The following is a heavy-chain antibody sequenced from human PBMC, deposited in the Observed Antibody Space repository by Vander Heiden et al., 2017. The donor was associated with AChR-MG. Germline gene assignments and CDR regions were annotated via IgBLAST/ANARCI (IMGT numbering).Heavy chain of an antibody. CDR1: GGTFSSYA. CDR3: ARDRGRGASYYYDSSGYYH. Sequence: QVQLVQSGAEVKKPGSSVKVSCKASGGTFSSYAIGWVRQAPGQGLEWMGGIIPIFGTANYAQKFQGRVTITADESTSTAYMELSSLRSEDTAVYYCARDRGRGASYYYDSSGYYHWGQGTLVTVSS. CDR2: IIPIFGTA. D-gene: IGHD3-22*01. V-gene: IGHV1-69*01. J-gene: IGHJ5*02.